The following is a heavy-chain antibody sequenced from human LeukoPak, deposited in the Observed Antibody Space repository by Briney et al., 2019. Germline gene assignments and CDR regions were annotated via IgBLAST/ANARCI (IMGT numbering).Heavy chain of an antibody. J-gene: IGHJ4*02. V-gene: IGHV3-30*03. Sequence: GGSLRLSCAASGFIFKNYGMHWVRQAPGKGLEWVAVISYEGRSEYYADSVKGRFTISRDNSKNTLYLQMSSLRAEDTAVYYCASRSMASDYWGQGTLVTVSS. D-gene: IGHD2/OR15-2a*01. CDR1: GFIFKNYG. CDR3: ASRSMASDY. CDR2: ISYEGRSE.